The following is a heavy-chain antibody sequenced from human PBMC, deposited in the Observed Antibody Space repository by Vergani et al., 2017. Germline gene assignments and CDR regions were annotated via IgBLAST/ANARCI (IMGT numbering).Heavy chain of an antibody. CDR3: TRRIAVAGPNXFDP. V-gene: IGHV3-73*02. J-gene: IGHJ5*02. D-gene: IGHD6-19*01. CDR2: IRSKANSYAT. Sequence: EVQLVESGGGLVQPGGSLKLSCAASGFTFSGSAMHWVRQASGKGLEWVGRIRSKANSYATAYAASVKGRFTISRDDSKNTAYLQMNSLKTEDTAVYYCTRRIAVAGPNXFDPWGQGTLVTVSS. CDR1: GFTFSGSA.